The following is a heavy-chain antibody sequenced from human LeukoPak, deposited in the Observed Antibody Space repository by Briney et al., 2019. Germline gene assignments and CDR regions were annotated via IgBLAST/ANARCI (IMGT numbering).Heavy chain of an antibody. J-gene: IGHJ4*02. CDR2: ISSSSSTI. V-gene: IGHV3-48*01. Sequence: GGSLRLSCAASGFTFSSYSMNWVRQAPGKGLEWVSYISSSSSTIYYADSVKGRFTISRDNAKNSLYLQMNSLKAEDTAMYYCTRDSIDSWGQGTLVTVSS. CDR3: TRDSIDS. D-gene: IGHD2/OR15-2a*01. CDR1: GFTFSSYS.